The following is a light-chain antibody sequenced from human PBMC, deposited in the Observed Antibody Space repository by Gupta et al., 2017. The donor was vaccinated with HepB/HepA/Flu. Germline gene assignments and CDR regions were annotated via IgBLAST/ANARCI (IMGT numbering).Light chain of an antibody. J-gene: IGLJ2*01. CDR2: EVS. V-gene: IGLV2-8*01. CDR3: SSYAGSNNVVV. Sequence: SALTHPPSASGFPRQSGTISCTGSSSDVGGYNYVYWYQHHPGKAPKLMIYEVSKRPSEVPNRFSGSKSGNTASLTVPGLQAEDEADYYCSSYAGSNNVVVFGGGTKLTVL. CDR1: SSDVGGYNY.